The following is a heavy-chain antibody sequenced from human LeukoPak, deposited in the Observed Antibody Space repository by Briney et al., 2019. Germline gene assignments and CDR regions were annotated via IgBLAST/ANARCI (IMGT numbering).Heavy chain of an antibody. V-gene: IGHV3-30-3*01. CDR2: ISYDGSNK. J-gene: IGHJ4*02. CDR3: AREGGYDSSGLDY. Sequence: GGSLRLSCAASGFTFSSYAMHWVRQAPGKGLEWVAVISYDGSNKYYADSVKGRFTISRDNSKNTLYLQMNSLRAEDTAVYCCAREGGYDSSGLDYWGQGTLVTVSS. D-gene: IGHD3-22*01. CDR1: GFTFSSYA.